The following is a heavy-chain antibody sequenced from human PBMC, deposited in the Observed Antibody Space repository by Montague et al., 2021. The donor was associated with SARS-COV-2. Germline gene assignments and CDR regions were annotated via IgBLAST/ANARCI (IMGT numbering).Heavy chain of an antibody. CDR2: IYYSGST. V-gene: IGHV4-39*07. J-gene: IGHJ6*02. Sequence: SETLSLTCTVSGGSISSSSYYWGWIRQPPGKGLEWIGSIYYSGSTYYNPSLKSRVTISVDTSKNPLSLKLSSVTAAATAVYYCARDGSLRCDILIVPRHYYCGMDVWGQGTPVTVSS. D-gene: IGHD3-9*01. CDR1: GGSISSSSYY. CDR3: ARDGSLRCDILIVPRHYYCGMDV.